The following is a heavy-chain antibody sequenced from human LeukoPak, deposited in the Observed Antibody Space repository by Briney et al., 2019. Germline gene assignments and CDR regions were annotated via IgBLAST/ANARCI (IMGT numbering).Heavy chain of an antibody. Sequence: SETLSLTCTVSGGSISSYYWSWIRQPPGKELEWVGYIYYSGSTNYNPSLKSRVTISVDTSKNQFSLKLSSVTAADTAVYYCARDMIGDFWSGYYSGEDAFDIWGQGTMVTVSS. CDR2: IYYSGST. D-gene: IGHD3-3*01. V-gene: IGHV4-59*01. J-gene: IGHJ3*02. CDR1: GGSISSYY. CDR3: ARDMIGDFWSGYYSGEDAFDI.